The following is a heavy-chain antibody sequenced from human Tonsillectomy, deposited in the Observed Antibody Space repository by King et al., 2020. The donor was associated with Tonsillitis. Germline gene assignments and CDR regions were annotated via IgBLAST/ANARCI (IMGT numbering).Heavy chain of an antibody. CDR1: GYTLTELS. V-gene: IGHV1-24*01. J-gene: IGHJ6*02. CDR3: ATVTGTTSLLYYYYGMDV. Sequence: QGQLVQSGAEVKKPGASVKVSCKVSGYTLTELSMHWVRQAPGKGLEWMGGFDPEDGETIYAQKFQGRVTMTEDTSTDTAYMELSNLRSEDTAVYYCATVTGTTSLLYYYYGMDVWGQGTTVTVSS. CDR2: FDPEDGET. D-gene: IGHD1-20*01.